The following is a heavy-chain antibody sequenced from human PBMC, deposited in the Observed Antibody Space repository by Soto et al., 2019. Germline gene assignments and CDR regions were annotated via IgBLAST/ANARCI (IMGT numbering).Heavy chain of an antibody. CDR2: IYYSGST. V-gene: IGHV4-30-4*01. Sequence: QVQLQESGPGLVKPSQTLSLTCTVSGGSISSGDYYWSWIRQPPGKGLEWIGYIYYSGSTYYNPSLKSRVTISVDTSKNQFSLKLSSVTAADTAVYYCARGRHTHYYYDSSGYYYFDHWGQGTLVTVSS. CDR3: ARGRHTHYYYDSSGYYYFDH. J-gene: IGHJ4*02. D-gene: IGHD3-22*01. CDR1: GGSISSGDYY.